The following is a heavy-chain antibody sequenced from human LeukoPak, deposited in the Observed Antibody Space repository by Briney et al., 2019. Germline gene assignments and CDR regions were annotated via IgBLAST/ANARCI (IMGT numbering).Heavy chain of an antibody. CDR3: ARLIGIAVAGDAFDI. CDR2: ISSSSSYI. CDR1: GFTFSSYS. J-gene: IGHJ3*02. D-gene: IGHD6-19*01. V-gene: IGHV3-21*01. Sequence: GGSLRLSCAASGFTFSSYSMNWVRQAPGKGLEWVSSISSSSSYIYYADSAKGRFTISRDNAKNSLYLQMNSLRAEDTAVYYCARLIGIAVAGDAFDIWGQGTMVTVSS.